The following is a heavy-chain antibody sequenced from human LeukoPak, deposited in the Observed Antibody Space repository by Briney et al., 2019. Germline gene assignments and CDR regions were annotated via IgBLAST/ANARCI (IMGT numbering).Heavy chain of an antibody. CDR1: GDSISSGGYS. V-gene: IGHV4-30-2*01. D-gene: IGHD3-22*01. J-gene: IGHJ5*02. Sequence: SQTLSLTCTVSGDSISSGGYSWSWIRQPPGKGLEWIGYIYHIGYISQSGNIYQNPSLKSRVTISLDTSRNQFSLKLSSVTAANTAVYYCARSPLAFYDSSGYPRVWFDPWGQGTLVTVSS. CDR2: ISQSGNI. CDR3: ARSPLAFYDSSGYPRVWFDP.